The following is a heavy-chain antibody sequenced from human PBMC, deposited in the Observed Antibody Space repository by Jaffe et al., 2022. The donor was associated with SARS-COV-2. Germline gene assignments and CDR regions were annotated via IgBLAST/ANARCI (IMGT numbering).Heavy chain of an antibody. CDR2: IDPADEET. D-gene: IGHD6-19*01. V-gene: IGHV1-24*01. Sequence: QVQLVQSGAEVKRPGASVKVSCKVSGYRLAAIFVHWVRQTPGEGLEWMGGIDPADEETTYAQKFQGRVTMTEDTSTDTVYLEVNSLRPEDTAVYFCTRSRSRGWRSDDVHGWFDLWGQGTLVTVSS. J-gene: IGHJ5*02. CDR3: TRSRSRGWRSDDVHGWFDL. CDR1: GYRLAAIF.